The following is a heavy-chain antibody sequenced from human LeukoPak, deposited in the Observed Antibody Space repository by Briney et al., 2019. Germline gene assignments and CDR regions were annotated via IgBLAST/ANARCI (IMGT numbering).Heavy chain of an antibody. D-gene: IGHD3-16*01. CDR2: IRSKANSYAT. CDR3: AKDLSPGEY. Sequence: PGGSLRLSCAASGFTFSGSAMHWVRQASGKGLEWVGRIRSKANSYATAYAASVKGRFTISRDDSKNTAYLQMNSLKTEDTAVYYCAKDLSPGEYWGQGTLVTVSS. CDR1: GFTFSGSA. V-gene: IGHV3-73*01. J-gene: IGHJ4*02.